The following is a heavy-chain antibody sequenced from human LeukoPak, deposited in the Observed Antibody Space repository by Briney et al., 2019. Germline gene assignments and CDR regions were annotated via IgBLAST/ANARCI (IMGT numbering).Heavy chain of an antibody. V-gene: IGHV3-33*01. CDR2: IWYEGSNK. J-gene: IGHJ4*02. Sequence: GGSLRLSCPASGFTFISYGRHWVRQAPCKGLEWVAVIWYEGSNKYYADSVQGRFTISRDNSKNTLYLQMNSLRAEDTAVYYCARDKGAYDSSGYYGYWGQGTLVTVSS. D-gene: IGHD3-22*01. CDR1: GFTFISYG. CDR3: ARDKGAYDSSGYYGY.